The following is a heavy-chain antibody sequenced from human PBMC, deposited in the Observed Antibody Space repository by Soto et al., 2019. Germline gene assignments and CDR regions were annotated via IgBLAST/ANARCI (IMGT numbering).Heavy chain of an antibody. D-gene: IGHD3-3*01. CDR2: ISADNGNT. J-gene: IGHJ5*02. CDR1: GYTFTSYV. Sequence: ASVKVSCKASGYTFTSYVISWVRQAPGQGLEWMGWISADNGNTNYAQKLQGRVTMTTDTSTSTAYMELRSLRSEDTAVYYCARVSFLEWPYNWFDPWAKGQLVPASP. V-gene: IGHV1-18*01. CDR3: ARVSFLEWPYNWFDP.